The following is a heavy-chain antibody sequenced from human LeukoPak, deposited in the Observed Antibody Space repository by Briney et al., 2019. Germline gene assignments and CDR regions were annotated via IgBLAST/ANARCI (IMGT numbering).Heavy chain of an antibody. D-gene: IGHD3-10*01. J-gene: IGHJ5*02. CDR3: ARDGASYYDH. Sequence: SETLSLTCAVSGGSINNYKWWSWIRLSPGKGLEWLGEIFYTGSPNYNPSFKSRITMSVDKSNNQFSLILTSVTVADTAVYYCARDGASYYDHWGQGILVTVTS. CDR1: GGSINNYKW. CDR2: IFYTGSP. V-gene: IGHV4-4*02.